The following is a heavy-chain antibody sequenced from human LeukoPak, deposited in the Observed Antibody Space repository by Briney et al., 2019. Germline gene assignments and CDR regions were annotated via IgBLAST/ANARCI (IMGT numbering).Heavy chain of an antibody. CDR3: AREDGTSMDNAFDI. CDR1: GGSLSSSSYY. V-gene: IGHV4-39*07. J-gene: IGHJ3*02. Sequence: SETLSLTCTVSGGSLSSSSYYWGWLRQPPGKGLEWVGSIYYSGSTYYNPSLKSRVTISEDPSKNQFSLKLSSVTAADTAVYYCAREDGTSMDNAFDIWGQGTMVTVSS. D-gene: IGHD5-18*01. CDR2: IYYSGST.